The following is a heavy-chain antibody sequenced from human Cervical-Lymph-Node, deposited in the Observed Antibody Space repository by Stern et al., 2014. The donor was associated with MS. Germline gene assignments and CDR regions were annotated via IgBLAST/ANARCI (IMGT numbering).Heavy chain of an antibody. CDR1: GFTFSSYW. J-gene: IGHJ4*02. V-gene: IGHV3-7*01. CDR2: IKQDGSEK. D-gene: IGHD5-12*01. CDR3: ARDRGYSGYDWLFGY. Sequence: EVQLVESGGGLVPPGGSLRLSCAASGFTFSSYWMSWVRQAPGKGLEWVANIKQDGSEKYYVDSVKGRFTISRDNAKKSLYLQMDNLRAEDTALYFCARDRGYSGYDWLFGYWGQGTLITVSS.